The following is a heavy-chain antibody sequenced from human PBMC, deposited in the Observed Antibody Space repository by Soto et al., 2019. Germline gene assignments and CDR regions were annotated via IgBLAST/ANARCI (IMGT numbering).Heavy chain of an antibody. CDR1: GGSFSSYY. Sequence: QVQLQESGPGLVRHSETLSLTYTVSGGSFSSYYWTWIRQSPGKGLEWIGYIYYSGSTDYNPSLRGRLAISIDTSKNQFSLRLNSMTAADTAVYYCAGRDCSGTNCYYLDYYYMDVWGKGTTVTVSS. CDR2: IYYSGST. CDR3: AGRDCSGTNCYYLDYYYMDV. J-gene: IGHJ6*03. D-gene: IGHD2-2*01. V-gene: IGHV4-59*08.